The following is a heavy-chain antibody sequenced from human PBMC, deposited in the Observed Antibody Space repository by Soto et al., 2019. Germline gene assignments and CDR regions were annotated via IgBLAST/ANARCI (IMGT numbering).Heavy chain of an antibody. J-gene: IGHJ5*02. CDR1: GYSISSGYD. CDR2: VHYSATT. V-gene: IGHV4-38-2*02. Sequence: PSETLSLTCTVSGYSISSGYDGAGSRQPPGKGLEWLGSVHYSATTYYNPSLKSRLTISVDKSKNQFSLNLSSVTAADTAVYYCARQDRVVAEGRWFDPWGQGTLVTVSS. D-gene: IGHD2-15*01. CDR3: ARQDRVVAEGRWFDP.